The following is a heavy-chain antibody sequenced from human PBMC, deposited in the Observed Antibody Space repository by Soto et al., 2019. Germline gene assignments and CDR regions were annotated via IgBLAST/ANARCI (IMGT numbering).Heavy chain of an antibody. CDR2: IIPIFGTA. J-gene: IGHJ4*02. V-gene: IGHV1-69*06. CDR1: GGTFSSYA. CDR3: AGKPPSSRGGNWLFDY. Sequence: QVQLVQSGAEVKKPGSSVKVSCKASGGTFSSYAISWVRQAPGQGLEWMGGIIPIFGTANYAQKFQGRVTITADKSTSTAYMELSSLRSEDTAVYSCAGKPPSSRGGNWLFDYWGQGTLVTASS. D-gene: IGHD2-15*01.